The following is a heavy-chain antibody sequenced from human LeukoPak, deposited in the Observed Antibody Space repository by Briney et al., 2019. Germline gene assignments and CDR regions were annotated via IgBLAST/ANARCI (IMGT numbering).Heavy chain of an antibody. CDR1: GFPFSGYW. J-gene: IGHJ4*02. CDR3: SRSLDY. V-gene: IGHV3-7*01. Sequence: PGGSLRLSCAASGFPFSGYWRDWVRQAPGKGMEWMANINQDGSTQYYAASVKGRFTISRDNAKSSLYLQMNILRAEDTAVYYCSRSLDYLGQGALVTVSS. CDR2: INQDGSTQ.